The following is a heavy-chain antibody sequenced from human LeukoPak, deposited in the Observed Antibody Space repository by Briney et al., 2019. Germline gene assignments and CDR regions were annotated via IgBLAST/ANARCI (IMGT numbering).Heavy chain of an antibody. CDR1: GYTFTSYD. D-gene: IGHD6-19*01. CDR2: INTNTGNP. J-gene: IGHJ4*02. Sequence: GASVKISCKASGYTFTSYDINWMRQATGQGLEWMGWINTNTGNPTYAQGFTGRFVFSLDTSVSTAYLQISSLKAEDTAVYYCARDASLIAVAGAFDYWGQGTLVTVSS. CDR3: ARDASLIAVAGAFDY. V-gene: IGHV7-4-1*02.